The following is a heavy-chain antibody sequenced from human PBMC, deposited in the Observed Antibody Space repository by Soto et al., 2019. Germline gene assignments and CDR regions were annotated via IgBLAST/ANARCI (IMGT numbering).Heavy chain of an antibody. Sequence: GGSLRLSCAASGFTFSSYAMHWVRQAPGKGLEWVAVISYDGSNKYYADSVKGRLTISRDNSKNTLYLQMNSLRAEDTAVYYCARVIGSGSYYPSPFDYWGQGTLVTVSS. J-gene: IGHJ4*02. D-gene: IGHD3-10*01. V-gene: IGHV3-30-3*01. CDR1: GFTFSSYA. CDR2: ISYDGSNK. CDR3: ARVIGSGSYYPSPFDY.